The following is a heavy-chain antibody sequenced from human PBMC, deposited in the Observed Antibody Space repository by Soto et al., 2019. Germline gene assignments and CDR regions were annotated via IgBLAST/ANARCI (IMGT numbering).Heavy chain of an antibody. CDR3: ARDYGGDYGDYGGGFDY. D-gene: IGHD4-17*01. CDR1: GFTFSSYG. Sequence: QVQLVESGGGVVQPGRSLRLSCAASGFTFSSYGMHWVRQAPGKGLEWVAVIWYDGSNKYYADSVKGRFTISRDNSKNTLYLQMNSLRAEDTAVYYCARDYGGDYGDYGGGFDYWGQGTLVTVSS. J-gene: IGHJ4*02. V-gene: IGHV3-33*01. CDR2: IWYDGSNK.